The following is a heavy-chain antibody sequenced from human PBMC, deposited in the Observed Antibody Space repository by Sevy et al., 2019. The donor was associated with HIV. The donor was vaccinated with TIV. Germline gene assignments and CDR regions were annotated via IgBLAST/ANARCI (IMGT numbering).Heavy chain of an antibody. V-gene: IGHV1-18*04. CDR3: AREVGEMAQPAQSVFDY. CDR2: ISAYNGNT. J-gene: IGHJ4*02. D-gene: IGHD1-26*01. Sequence: ASVKVSCKASGYTFTSYGISWVRQAPGQGLEWMGWISAYNGNTNYAQKLQGRVTMTTDTSTSTAYMELRSLRSDDTAVYYCAREVGEMAQPAQSVFDYWGQGTLVTVSS. CDR1: GYTFTSYG.